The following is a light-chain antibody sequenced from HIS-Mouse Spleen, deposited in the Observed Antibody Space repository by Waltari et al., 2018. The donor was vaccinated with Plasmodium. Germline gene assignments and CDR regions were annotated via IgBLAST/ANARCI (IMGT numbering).Light chain of an antibody. V-gene: IGLV3-1*01. CDR3: QAWDSSTDYV. CDR2: QDS. CDR1: QLWDQY. J-gene: IGLJ1*01. Sequence: SYELTQPPSVSVSPGQTASITCSGDQLWDQYACWYQQKPGQSPVLVIYQDSKRPSGIPERFSGSNSGNTATLTISGTQAMDEADYYCQAWDSSTDYVFGTGTKVTVL.